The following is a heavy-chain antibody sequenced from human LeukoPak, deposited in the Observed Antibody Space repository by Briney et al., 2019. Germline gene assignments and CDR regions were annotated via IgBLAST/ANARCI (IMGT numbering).Heavy chain of an antibody. J-gene: IGHJ4*02. D-gene: IGHD1-26*01. Sequence: GGSLRLSCAASGFTFSSYSMNWVRQAPGKGLEWVSYISSSSSTIYYADSVKGRFTISRDNAKNSLYLQMNSLRAEDSAEYYCAKAAVGNVFSFDYWGQGTLVTVSS. CDR3: AKAAVGNVFSFDY. CDR2: ISSSSSTI. CDR1: GFTFSSYS. V-gene: IGHV3-48*04.